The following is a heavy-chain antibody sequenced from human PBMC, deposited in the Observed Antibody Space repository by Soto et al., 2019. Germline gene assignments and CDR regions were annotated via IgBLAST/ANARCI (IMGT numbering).Heavy chain of an antibody. Sequence: ASVKVSCKASGYTFTSYAMHWVRQAPGQRLEWMGWINAGNGNTKYSQKFQGRVTITRDTSASTAYMELSSLRSEDTAVYYCARTQLELPWFDPWGQGTLVTVSS. CDR1: GYTFTSYA. J-gene: IGHJ5*02. CDR3: ARTQLELPWFDP. D-gene: IGHD1-7*01. V-gene: IGHV1-3*01. CDR2: INAGNGNT.